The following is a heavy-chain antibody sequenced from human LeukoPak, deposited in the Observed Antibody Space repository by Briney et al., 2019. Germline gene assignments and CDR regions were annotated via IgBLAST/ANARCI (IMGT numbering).Heavy chain of an antibody. J-gene: IGHJ6*02. Sequence: ASVKVSCKASGYTFAGYYMHWVRQAPGQGLEWMGWINPNSGGTNYAQKFQGRVTMTRDTSISTAYMELSRLRSDDTAVYYCARSQYSSSLHGMDVWGQGTTVTVSS. CDR1: GYTFAGYY. CDR3: ARSQYSSSLHGMDV. CDR2: INPNSGGT. D-gene: IGHD6-13*01. V-gene: IGHV1-2*02.